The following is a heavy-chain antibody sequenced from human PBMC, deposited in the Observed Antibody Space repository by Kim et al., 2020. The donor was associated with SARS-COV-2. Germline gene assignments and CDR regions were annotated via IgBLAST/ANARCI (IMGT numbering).Heavy chain of an antibody. Sequence: SETLSLTCAVYGGSLSGYYWSWIRQPPGKGLEWIGDINDSGSTNYISSFKSRVTISIDTSNNHFSLKLTSVTAADTALYYCARSVSYYCTGGSCFSGWFDPWGQGTLVTVSS. CDR3: ARSVSYYCTGGSCFSGWFDP. V-gene: IGHV4-34*01. CDR1: GGSLSGYY. J-gene: IGHJ5*02. D-gene: IGHD2-15*01. CDR2: INDSGST.